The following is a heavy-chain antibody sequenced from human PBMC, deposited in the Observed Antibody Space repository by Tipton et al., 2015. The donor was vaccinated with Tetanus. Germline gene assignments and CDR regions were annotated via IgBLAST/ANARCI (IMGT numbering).Heavy chain of an antibody. CDR1: GYTFTGHF. CDR3: VRGTQSPKGNCDP. D-gene: IGHD3-10*01. Sequence: QLVQSGAEVKKPGTSVMVFCKASGYTFTGHFIHWLRQAPGQGPEWMGWISPNNGATKYAQKFQGRVSLTRDTSISTAYMALTTLTSDDTALYYYVRGTQSPKGNCDPWGRGTLVIVSS. J-gene: IGHJ2*01. CDR2: ISPNNGAT. V-gene: IGHV1-2*02.